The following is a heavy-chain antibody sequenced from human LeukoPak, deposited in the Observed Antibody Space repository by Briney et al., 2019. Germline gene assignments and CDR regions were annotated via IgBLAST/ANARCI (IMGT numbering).Heavy chain of an antibody. Sequence: GGSLRLSCAASGFTFSSYAMSWVRQAPGNRLEWVSGISGSGDGTFYADSMKGRFTISRDNSKNTLYLQMNSLRAEDTAVYYCAKEYSSWNQYYFDYWGQGTLVTVSS. V-gene: IGHV3-23*01. CDR3: AKEYSSWNQYYFDY. D-gene: IGHD6-6*01. J-gene: IGHJ4*02. CDR2: ISGSGDGT. CDR1: GFTFSSYA.